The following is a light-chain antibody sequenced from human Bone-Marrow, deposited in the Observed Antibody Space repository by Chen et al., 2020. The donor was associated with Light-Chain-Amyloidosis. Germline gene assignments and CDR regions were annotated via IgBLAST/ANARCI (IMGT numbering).Light chain of an antibody. J-gene: IGLJ2*01. Sequence: SYVVTQPPSVSVTPGQTARIPCGGNNIGSKSVNWYQQKPGQSPVLVIYQDNKRPSGIPERFSGSNSGTTATLTIRGTQTMDEADYYCQAWDRSTAGVFGGGTKLTVL. V-gene: IGLV3-9*01. CDR1: NIGSKS. CDR3: QAWDRSTAGV. CDR2: QDN.